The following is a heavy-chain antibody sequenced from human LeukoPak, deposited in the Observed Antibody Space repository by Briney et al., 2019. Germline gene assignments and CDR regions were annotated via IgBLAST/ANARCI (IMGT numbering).Heavy chain of an antibody. CDR1: GGSISSYY. Sequence: SETLSLTCAVSGGSISSYYWSWIGQPPGKGLEWIGYIYYSESTNYNPSLKSRVTISVDTSKNQFSLKLSSVTAADTAVYYCARDAVVITGTTFSYYYYYMDVWGKGTTVTVSS. CDR3: ARDAVVITGTTFSYYYYYMDV. J-gene: IGHJ6*03. V-gene: IGHV4-59*01. D-gene: IGHD1-20*01. CDR2: IYYSEST.